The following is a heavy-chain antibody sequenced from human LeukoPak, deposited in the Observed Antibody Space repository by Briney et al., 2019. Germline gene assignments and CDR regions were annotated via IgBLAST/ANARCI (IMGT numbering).Heavy chain of an antibody. CDR1: GFTFSSYW. V-gene: IGHV3-23*01. J-gene: IGHJ6*02. D-gene: IGHD3-10*01. CDR2: IGGDGST. CDR3: AKGPYGLGIYYGMDV. Sequence: GGSLRLSCAASGFTFSSYWMHWVRQAPGKGLEWVSVIGGDGSTYYADSVKGRFTISRDNSENTLYLQMNRLRAEDTAIYYCAKGPYGLGIYYGMDVWGQGTTVTVS.